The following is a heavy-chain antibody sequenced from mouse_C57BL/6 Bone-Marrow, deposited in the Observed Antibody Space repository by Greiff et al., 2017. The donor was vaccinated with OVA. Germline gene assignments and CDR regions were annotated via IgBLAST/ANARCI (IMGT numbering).Heavy chain of an antibody. CDR1: GYTFTDYY. J-gene: IGHJ2*01. CDR3: ASPLLRYPY. D-gene: IGHD1-1*01. CDR2: INPNNGGT. V-gene: IGHV1-26*01. Sequence: EVKLQQSGPELVKPGASVKISCKASGYTFTDYYMNWVKQSHGKSLEWIGDINPNNGGTSYNQKFKGKATLTVDKSSSTAYMELRSLTSEDSAVYYCASPLLRYPYWGQGTTLTVSS.